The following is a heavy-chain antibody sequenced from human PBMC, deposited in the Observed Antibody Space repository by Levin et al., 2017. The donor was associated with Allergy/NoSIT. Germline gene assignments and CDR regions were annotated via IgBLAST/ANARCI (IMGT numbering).Heavy chain of an antibody. CDR1: GFTFRDYY. Sequence: SCAASGFTFRDYYMSWIRQAPGKGLELVSYISGTSSAIIYADSVQGRFTISRDNAQNSLYLQMNSLRAEDTAVYFCARGPSAAAAHYWGQGTLVTVSS. CDR3: ARGPSAAAAHY. D-gene: IGHD6-13*01. CDR2: ISGTSSAI. V-gene: IGHV3-11*05. J-gene: IGHJ4*02.